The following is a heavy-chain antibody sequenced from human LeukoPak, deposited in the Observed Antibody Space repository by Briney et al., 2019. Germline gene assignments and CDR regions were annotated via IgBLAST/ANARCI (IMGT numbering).Heavy chain of an antibody. D-gene: IGHD3-10*01. V-gene: IGHV5-51*01. CDR2: IFPGDSDT. J-gene: IGHJ5*02. CDR1: GYSFTSYW. CDR3: ARSYGSGSTNPNWFDP. Sequence: GGPLKISCKGSGYSFTSYWIGWVRQMPGKGLEWMGIIFPGDSDTRYSPSFQGQVTISADTSISTAYLQWSSLKAADTAMYYCARSYGSGSTNPNWFDPWGQGTLVTVSS.